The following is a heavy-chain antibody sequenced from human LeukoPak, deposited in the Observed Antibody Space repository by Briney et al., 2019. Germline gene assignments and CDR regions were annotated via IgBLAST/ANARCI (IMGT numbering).Heavy chain of an antibody. D-gene: IGHD3-10*01. CDR1: GFTFDDYA. CDR3: AKDIYGSGSSFAFDY. V-gene: IGHV3-9*01. Sequence: GGSLRLACAASGFTFDDYAMHWVRQAPGKGLEWVSGISWSSGSIGYADSVKGRFTISRDNAKNSLYLQMNSLRAEDTALYYCAKDIYGSGSSFAFDYWGQGTQVTVSS. CDR2: ISWSSGSI. J-gene: IGHJ4*02.